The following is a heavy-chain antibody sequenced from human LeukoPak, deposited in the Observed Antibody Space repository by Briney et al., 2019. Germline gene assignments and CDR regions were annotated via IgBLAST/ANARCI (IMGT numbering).Heavy chain of an antibody. CDR2: IGTSGSDI. CDR3: VRDGRAGVRGKFHLFDF. J-gene: IGHJ4*02. CDR1: GFTFNKYE. D-gene: IGHD2-15*01. Sequence: GRSLRLSCAASGFTFNKYEMMWVRQARGEGVEWVSYIGTSGSDIQYADSVQGRFTISRDDSKMSLSLQMHSLRVEDTAVYYCVRDGRAGVRGKFHLFDFWGQGTLVTVSS. V-gene: IGHV3-48*03.